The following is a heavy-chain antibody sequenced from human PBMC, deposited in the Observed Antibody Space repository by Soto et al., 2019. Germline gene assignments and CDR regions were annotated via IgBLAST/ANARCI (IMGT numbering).Heavy chain of an antibody. CDR2: INAGNGNT. V-gene: IGHV1-3*01. D-gene: IGHD3-22*01. CDR3: ARTYYYDSSGYYNWFDS. CDR1: GYIFTSYA. J-gene: IGHJ5*01. Sequence: QVQLVQSGAEVKKPGASVKVSCKTSGYIFTSYAMHWVRQAPGQRLEWIVWINAGNGNTKYSQKFQGRVTITRDTTASPAYMELRSLRSEDTAVYYCARTYYYDSSGYYNWFDSWGQGTLVTVSS.